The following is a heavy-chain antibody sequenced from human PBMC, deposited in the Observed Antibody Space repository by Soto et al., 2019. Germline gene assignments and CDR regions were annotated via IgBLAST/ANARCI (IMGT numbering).Heavy chain of an antibody. CDR3: AGQYSFGSYGMDV. CDR2: MYNTGST. Sequence: SETLSLTCTVAGGSISRYYWSWIRQPPGKGLEWIGYMYNTGSTVYNPPFKSRVTISVDTSKNQFSLKLSSVTAADTAVYYCAGQYSFGSYGMDVWGQGPTVTVSS. D-gene: IGHD5-18*01. CDR1: GGSISRYY. V-gene: IGHV4-59*08. J-gene: IGHJ6*02.